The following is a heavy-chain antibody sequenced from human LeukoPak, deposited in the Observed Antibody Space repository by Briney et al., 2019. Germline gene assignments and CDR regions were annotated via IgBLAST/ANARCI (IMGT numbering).Heavy chain of an antibody. J-gene: IGHJ4*02. CDR2: IYYSGST. D-gene: IGHD3-10*01. Sequence: SETLSLTCTVPGGSISSGGYYWSWIRQHPGKGLEWIGYIYYSGSTYYNPSLKSRVTISVDTSKNQFSLKLSSVTAADTAVYYCARLSLVRGVNDFDYWGQGTLVTVSS. CDR1: GGSISSGGYY. V-gene: IGHV4-31*03. CDR3: ARLSLVRGVNDFDY.